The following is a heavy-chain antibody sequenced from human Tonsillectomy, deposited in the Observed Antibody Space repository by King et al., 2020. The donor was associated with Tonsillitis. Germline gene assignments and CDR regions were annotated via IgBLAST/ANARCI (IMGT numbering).Heavy chain of an antibody. Sequence: VQLVESGGGLVQPGRSLRLSCAASGFTFGDYAMCWVRQAPGKGLEWVGFIRSKAYGGTTEYAASVKGRFTISRDDSKSIAYLQMNSLKTEDTAVYYCTRAPITGTQLFDYWGQGTLVTVSS. V-gene: IGHV3-49*04. J-gene: IGHJ4*02. CDR3: TRAPITGTQLFDY. CDR2: IRSKAYGGTT. CDR1: GFTFGDYA. D-gene: IGHD1-20*01.